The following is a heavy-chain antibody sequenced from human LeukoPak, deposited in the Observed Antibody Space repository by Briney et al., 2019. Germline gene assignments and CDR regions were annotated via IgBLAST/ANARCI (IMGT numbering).Heavy chain of an antibody. CDR3: ATLRDIVIVATTPTDV. J-gene: IGHJ6*04. D-gene: IGHD2/OR15-2a*01. V-gene: IGHV3-21*01. CDR1: GFTFNSYC. Sequence: GGSLRLSCAASGFTFNSYCMNWVRQAPGKGLEWVSSISYSGSSTFYADSVKGRFTISRDNAKNSLYLQMNGLRLEDTAVYYCATLRDIVIVATTPTDVWGKGTTVIVSS. CDR2: ISYSGSST.